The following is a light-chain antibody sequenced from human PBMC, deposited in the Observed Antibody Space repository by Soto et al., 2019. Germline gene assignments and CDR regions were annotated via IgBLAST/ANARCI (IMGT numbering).Light chain of an antibody. V-gene: IGKV3-20*01. CDR3: HQYGSSPYT. CDR2: GAS. Sequence: EIVLTQSPGALSLSPGERATLSCRASQSASSNYLAWYQQKPGQAPRLLIYGASNRATGISDRFSGSGSGTDFTLTISRLAPEDFAVYYCHQYGSSPYTFGQGTRLEIK. J-gene: IGKJ2*01. CDR1: QSASSNY.